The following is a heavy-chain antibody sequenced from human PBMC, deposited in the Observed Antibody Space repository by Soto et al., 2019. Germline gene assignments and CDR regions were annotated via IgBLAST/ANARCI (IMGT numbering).Heavy chain of an antibody. CDR1: CGSISSGGYY. CDR2: IYYSGST. CDR3: ARERYYYDSSVDWYFDL. V-gene: IGHV4-31*03. J-gene: IGHJ2*01. D-gene: IGHD3-22*01. Sequence: QVQLQESGPGLVKPSQTLSLTCTVSCGSISSGGYYWSWIRQHPGKGLEWIGYIYYSGSTYYNPSLKSRVTISGDTSKNQFPLKLSSVTAADTAVYYCARERYYYDSSVDWYFDLWGRATLVTVSS.